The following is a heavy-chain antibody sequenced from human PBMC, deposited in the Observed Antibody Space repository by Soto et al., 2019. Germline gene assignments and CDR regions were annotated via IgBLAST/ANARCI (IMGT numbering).Heavy chain of an antibody. D-gene: IGHD3-3*01. CDR2: INHSGST. V-gene: IGHV4-34*01. Sequence: QVQLQQGGAGLLKPSETLSLTCAVYGGYFSGYDWSWIRQPPGKGLEWIGEINHSGSTNYNPSLKSRVTISVDTSKNQFSLRLSSVTAADTAVYYCARGLGFLEWLFWGQGTLVTVSS. J-gene: IGHJ4*02. CDR3: ARGLGFLEWLF. CDR1: GGYFSGYD.